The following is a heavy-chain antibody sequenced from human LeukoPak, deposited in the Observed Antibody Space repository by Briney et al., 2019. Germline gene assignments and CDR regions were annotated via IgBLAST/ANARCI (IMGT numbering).Heavy chain of an antibody. Sequence: GRSLRLSCAASGFTFNSYAMHWVRQAPGKGLEWVAVISYDGSNKCYADSVKGRFTISRDNSKNTLYLQMSSLRAEDTAVYYCAKVLFFDYDPFDYWGQGTLVTVSS. V-gene: IGHV3-30-3*01. J-gene: IGHJ4*02. CDR1: GFTFNSYA. D-gene: IGHD3/OR15-3a*01. CDR2: ISYDGSNK. CDR3: AKVLFFDYDPFDY.